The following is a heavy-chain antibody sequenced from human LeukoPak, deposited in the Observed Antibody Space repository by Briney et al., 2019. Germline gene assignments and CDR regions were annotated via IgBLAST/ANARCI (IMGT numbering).Heavy chain of an antibody. Sequence: PGGSLRHSCAASGFTFSNHWMHWVRQAPGKGLMWVSRINRDGSRTDYADSVKGRFTISRDDAKNTLYLQVNSLRAEDTAVYFCARGGSDTAMAHDYWGQGTLVTVSS. CDR2: INRDGSRT. J-gene: IGHJ4*02. D-gene: IGHD5-18*01. V-gene: IGHV3-74*01. CDR3: ARGGSDTAMAHDY. CDR1: GFTFSNHW.